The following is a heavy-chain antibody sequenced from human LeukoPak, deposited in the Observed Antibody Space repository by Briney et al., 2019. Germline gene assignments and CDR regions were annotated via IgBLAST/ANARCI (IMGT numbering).Heavy chain of an antibody. Sequence: PGGSLRLSCAASGFTFSSYAMSWVRQAPGKGLEWVSAISGSGGSTYYADSVKGRFTISRDNSKNTLYLQMNSLRAEDTAVYYCAKSPSRRDFWSGYYQYYFDYWGQGTLVTVSS. CDR3: AKSPSRRDFWSGYYQYYFDY. D-gene: IGHD3-3*01. V-gene: IGHV3-23*01. J-gene: IGHJ4*02. CDR1: GFTFSSYA. CDR2: ISGSGGST.